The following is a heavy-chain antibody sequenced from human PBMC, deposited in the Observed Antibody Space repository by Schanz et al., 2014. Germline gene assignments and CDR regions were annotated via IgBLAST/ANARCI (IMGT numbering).Heavy chain of an antibody. CDR1: GFTVNNYA. J-gene: IGHJ3*02. V-gene: IGHV3-23*01. CDR3: AKGVGGGLLLGSTFDN. D-gene: IGHD3-16*01. CDR2: INGNGGIT. Sequence: EVQLLESGGALVQPGGSLRLSCTVSGFTVNNYAMNWVRQAPGRGLEWVSAINGNGGITYYADPVKGRFTISRDNSKNTVYLEMNNVRVDDTAVYYCAKGVGGGLLLGSTFDNWGQGTMVTVTS.